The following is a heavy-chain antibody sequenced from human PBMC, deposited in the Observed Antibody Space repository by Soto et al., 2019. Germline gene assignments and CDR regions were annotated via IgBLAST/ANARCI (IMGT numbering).Heavy chain of an antibody. Sequence: ASVKVSCKASGYTFTSYAMHWVRQAPGQRLEWMGWINAGNGNTKYSQKFQGRVTITRDTSASTAYMELSSLRSEDTAVYYCARDGQYQLPRSRQYYYYYGMDVWGQGTTVTVYS. J-gene: IGHJ6*02. CDR3: ARDGQYQLPRSRQYYYYYGMDV. CDR2: INAGNGNT. CDR1: GYTFTSYA. D-gene: IGHD2-2*01. V-gene: IGHV1-3*01.